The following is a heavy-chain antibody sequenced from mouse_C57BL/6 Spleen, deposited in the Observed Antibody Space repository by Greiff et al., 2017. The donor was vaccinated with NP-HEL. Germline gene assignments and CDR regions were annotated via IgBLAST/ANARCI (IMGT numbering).Heavy chain of an antibody. J-gene: IGHJ3*01. CDR1: GYTFTSYW. Sequence: VQLQQPGAELVKPGASVKLSCKASGYTFTSYWMHWVKQRPGQGLEWIGMIQPNSGSTNYNEKFKSKATLTVDKSSSTAYMQLSSLTSEDSAVYYCASYYGSISFAYWGQGTLVTVSA. D-gene: IGHD1-1*01. CDR2: IQPNSGST. V-gene: IGHV1-64*01. CDR3: ASYYGSISFAY.